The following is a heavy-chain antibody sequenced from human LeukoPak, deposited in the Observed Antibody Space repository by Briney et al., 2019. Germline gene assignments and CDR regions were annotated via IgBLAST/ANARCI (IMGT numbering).Heavy chain of an antibody. V-gene: IGHV4-39*01. Sequence: PSETLSLTCTVSGDSLTSSTYYWGWIRQPPGKGLEWIGSMYYNGNTYFNPSLKSRVTMSLDTSKNQFSLKVSSVIATDTAVYYCARGRNYYDSSGYYYIGKYYFDYWGQGTLVTVSS. CDR2: MYYNGNT. CDR1: GDSLTSSTYY. CDR3: ARGRNYYDSSGYYYIGKYYFDY. J-gene: IGHJ4*02. D-gene: IGHD3-22*01.